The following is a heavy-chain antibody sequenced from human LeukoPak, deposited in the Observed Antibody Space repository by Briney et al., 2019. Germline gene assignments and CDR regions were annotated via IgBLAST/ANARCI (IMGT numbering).Heavy chain of an antibody. CDR2: ISSNSGTM. CDR3: ARGGANRPDY. J-gene: IGHJ4*02. D-gene: IGHD1-14*01. V-gene: IGHV3-48*04. Sequence: GALRLSCEASGFMLSSYGMNWVRQAPGKGLEWVSYISSNSGTMNYADSVKGRFTISRENARNSLYLQVNSLRAEDTAVYYCARGGANRPDYWGQGTLVTVSS. CDR1: GFMLSSYG.